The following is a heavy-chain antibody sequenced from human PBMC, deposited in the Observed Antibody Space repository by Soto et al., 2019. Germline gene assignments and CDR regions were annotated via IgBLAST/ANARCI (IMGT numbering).Heavy chain of an antibody. CDR3: ARGRRDGYYYYYMDV. J-gene: IGHJ6*03. CDR1: GFTVSSNY. V-gene: IGHV3-66*01. D-gene: IGHD2-21*02. Sequence: GGSLRLSCAASGFTVSSNYMSWVRQAPGKGLEWVSVIYSGGSTYYADSVKGRFTISRDNSKNTLYLQMNSLRAEDTAVYYCARGRRDGYYYYYMDVWGKGTTVTVSS. CDR2: IYSGGST.